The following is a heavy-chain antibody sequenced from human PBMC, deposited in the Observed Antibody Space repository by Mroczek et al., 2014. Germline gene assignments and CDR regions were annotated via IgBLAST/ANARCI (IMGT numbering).Heavy chain of an antibody. D-gene: IGHD2-2*01. V-gene: IGHV4-34*01. CDR2: INHSGST. J-gene: IGHJ5*02. CDR1: GGSFSGYY. CDR3: AREKGYCSSTSCRGDWFDP. Sequence: QVQLQQWGAGLLKPSETLSLTCAVYGGSFSGYYWSWIRQPPGKGLEWIGEINHSGSTNYNPSLKSRVTISVDTSKNQFSLKLSSVTAADTAVYYCAREKGYCSSTSCRGDWFDPWGQGTLVTVSS.